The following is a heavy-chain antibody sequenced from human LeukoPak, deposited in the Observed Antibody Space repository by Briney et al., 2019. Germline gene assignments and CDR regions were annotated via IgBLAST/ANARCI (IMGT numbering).Heavy chain of an antibody. CDR1: GGSISSYY. CDR3: AKAVRFLEWFYMDV. D-gene: IGHD3-3*01. J-gene: IGHJ6*03. Sequence: SETLSLTCIVSGGSISSYYWSWVRQPPGKGLEWIGYIYYSGSTNYNPSLKSRVTISLDTSNNQISLKLTSVTAADTAVYYCAKAVRFLEWFYMDVWGKGTTVTVSS. V-gene: IGHV4-59*01. CDR2: IYYSGST.